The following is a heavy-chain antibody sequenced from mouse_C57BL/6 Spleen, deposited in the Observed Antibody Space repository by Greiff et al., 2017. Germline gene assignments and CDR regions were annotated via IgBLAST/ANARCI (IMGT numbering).Heavy chain of an antibody. Sequence: VQLQQSGAELARPGASVKMSCKASGYTFTSYTMHWVKQRPGQGLEWIGYINPSSGYTKYNQKFKGKATLTADKSSSTAYMQLSSLTSEDSAVYYCARGTVVAYYFDYWGQGTTLTVSS. J-gene: IGHJ2*01. CDR1: GYTFTSYT. D-gene: IGHD1-1*01. V-gene: IGHV1-4*01. CDR2: INPSSGYT. CDR3: ARGTVVAYYFDY.